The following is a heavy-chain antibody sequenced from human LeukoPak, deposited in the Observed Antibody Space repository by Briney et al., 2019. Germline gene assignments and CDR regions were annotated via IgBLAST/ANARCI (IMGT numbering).Heavy chain of an antibody. D-gene: IGHD3-10*01. V-gene: IGHV3-33*01. Sequence: GGSLRLSCAASGFPFSSYGMHWVRQAPGKGLEGVAVTWHDGSYKYYGDSVKGRFTISRDNSKNTLYLQMNSLRAEDTAVYYCAREDGYYYGSGSYTDYWGQGTLVTVSS. J-gene: IGHJ4*02. CDR1: GFPFSSYG. CDR2: TWHDGSYK. CDR3: AREDGYYYGSGSYTDY.